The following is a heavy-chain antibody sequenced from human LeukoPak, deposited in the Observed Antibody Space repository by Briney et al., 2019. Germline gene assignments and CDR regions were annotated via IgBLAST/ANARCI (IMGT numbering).Heavy chain of an antibody. CDR1: GFTFSSYA. CDR2: ISGSGGST. V-gene: IGHV3-23*01. D-gene: IGHD3-3*01. CDR3: AKAHARNYDFWSGSDYYYGMDV. Sequence: GASLRLSCAASGFTFSSYAMSWVHQAPGKGLEWVSAISGSGGSTYYADSVKGRFTISRDNSKNTLYLQMNSLRAEDTAVYYCAKAHARNYDFWSGSDYYYGMDVWGQGTTVTVSS. J-gene: IGHJ6*02.